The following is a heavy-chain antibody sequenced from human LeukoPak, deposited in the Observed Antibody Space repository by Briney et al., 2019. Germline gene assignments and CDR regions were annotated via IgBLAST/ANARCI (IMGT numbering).Heavy chain of an antibody. D-gene: IGHD1-26*01. V-gene: IGHV3-74*01. CDR2: INSDGSGT. CDR3: TRGGIVAATPGAFDV. CDR1: GFTFSSYW. Sequence: GGSLRLSCAASGFTFSSYWMHWVRQGPGRGLVWVSRINSDGSGTSYADSVKGRFTISRDNAKNTLYLQMNSLRAEDTAVYYCTRGGIVAATPGAFDVWGLGEIVTESS. J-gene: IGHJ3*01.